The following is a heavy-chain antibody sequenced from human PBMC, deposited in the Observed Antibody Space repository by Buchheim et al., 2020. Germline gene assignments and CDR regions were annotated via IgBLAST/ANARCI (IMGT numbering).Heavy chain of an antibody. Sequence: QVQLVESGGGVVQPGRSLRLSCAASGFTFSSYAMHWVRQAPGKGLEWVAVISYDGSNKYYADSVKGRFTISRDNSKNTLYLQMNSLRAEDTAVYYCAKVHREVRISTYYFDYWGQGTL. CDR3: AKVHREVRISTYYFDY. D-gene: IGHD2-15*01. J-gene: IGHJ4*02. CDR1: GFTFSSYA. V-gene: IGHV3-30-3*01. CDR2: ISYDGSNK.